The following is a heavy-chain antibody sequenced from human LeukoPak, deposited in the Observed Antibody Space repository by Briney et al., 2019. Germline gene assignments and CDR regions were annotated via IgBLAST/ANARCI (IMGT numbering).Heavy chain of an antibody. CDR2: ITGGGDDT. J-gene: IGHJ4*02. CDR3: VKGSKTSRPYYFDY. CDR1: GFTFSSYA. Sequence: GGSLRLSCAASGFTFSSYAMSWVRQTPEKGLEWVSAITGGGDDTFHADSVKGRFTISRDSSRNTLYLQMNSLRAEDTAVYHCVKGSKTSRPYYFDYWGQGALVTVSS. V-gene: IGHV3-23*01.